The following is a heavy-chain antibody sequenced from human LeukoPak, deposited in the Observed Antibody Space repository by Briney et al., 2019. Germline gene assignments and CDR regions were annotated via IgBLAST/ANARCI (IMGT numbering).Heavy chain of an antibody. CDR1: GFPFNTYS. V-gene: IGHV3-48*04. Sequence: PGGSLRLSCAASGFPFNTYSMNWVRQAPGKGLEWVSYINNSSSAVYYADSVKGRFTLSRDNAKNSLYLQMNSLRAEDTAVFYCARDGRDGTIDHWGQGTLVTVSS. CDR2: INNSSSAV. J-gene: IGHJ4*02. CDR3: ARDGRDGTIDH. D-gene: IGHD1-26*01.